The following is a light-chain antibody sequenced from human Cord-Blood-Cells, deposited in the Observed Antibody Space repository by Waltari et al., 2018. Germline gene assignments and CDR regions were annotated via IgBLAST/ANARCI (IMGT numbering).Light chain of an antibody. CDR2: YAS. J-gene: IGKJ4*01. V-gene: IGKV6-21*01. Sequence: EIVLTQSPDFQSVTPKEKVTITCRSSQRIGSSLHWYQQKPDQSPKLLIKYASQSFSAVPTTVRCSGSGTDFTLTITSLEAEDAATSYCHQSSNLRFTFGGGTKVEIK. CDR3: HQSSNLRFT. CDR1: QRIGSS.